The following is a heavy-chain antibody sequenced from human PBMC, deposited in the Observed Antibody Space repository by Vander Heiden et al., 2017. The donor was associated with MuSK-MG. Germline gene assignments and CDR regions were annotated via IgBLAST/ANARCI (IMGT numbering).Heavy chain of an antibody. CDR1: GLTFSSYG. CDR3: AREGYCTGGSCFDLEY. Sequence: QVQLVESGVGVVKPGRSLRLYCAASGLTFSSYGMHWVRQAPGKGLELLAVIWYDGSNKYDADSVKGRFTISIDNSKNTLYLQMSSLRAADTAVYYCAREGYCTGGSCFDLEYWGQGIPVTVSS. CDR2: IWYDGSNK. J-gene: IGHJ4*02. D-gene: IGHD2-15*01. V-gene: IGHV3-33*01.